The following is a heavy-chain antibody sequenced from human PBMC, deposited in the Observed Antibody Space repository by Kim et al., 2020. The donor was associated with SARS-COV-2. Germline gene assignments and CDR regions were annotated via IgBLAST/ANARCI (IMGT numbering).Heavy chain of an antibody. CDR2: IYTSGST. D-gene: IGHD5-12*01. V-gene: IGHV4-61*02. J-gene: IGHJ4*02. CDR1: GGSISSGSYY. Sequence: SETLSLTCTVSGGSISSGSYYWSWIRQPAGKGLEWIGRIYTSGSTNYNPSLKSRVTISVDTSKNQFSLKLSSVTAADTAVYYCARDKRWLQYDYWGQGTLVTVSS. CDR3: ARDKRWLQYDY.